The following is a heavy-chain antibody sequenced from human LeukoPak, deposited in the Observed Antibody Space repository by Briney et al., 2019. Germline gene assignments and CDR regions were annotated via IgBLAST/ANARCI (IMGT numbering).Heavy chain of an antibody. CDR3: ARYSSSWYDY. J-gene: IGHJ4*02. V-gene: IGHV4-59*08. CDR2: IYYSGST. CDR1: GGSISSYY. D-gene: IGHD6-13*01. Sequence: PSETLSLTCTISGGSISSYYWSWIRQPPGKGLEWIGYIYYSGSTNCNPSLKSRVTISVDTSKNQFSLKLSSLTAADTAVYYCARYSSSWYDYWGRGTLVTVSS.